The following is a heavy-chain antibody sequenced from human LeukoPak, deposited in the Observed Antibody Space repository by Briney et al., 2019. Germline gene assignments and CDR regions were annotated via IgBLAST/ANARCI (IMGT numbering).Heavy chain of an antibody. CDR1: GGSFSGYY. D-gene: IGHD2-15*01. CDR2: INHSGST. Sequence: SETLSLTCAVYGGSFSGYYWSWIRQPPGKGLEWIGEINHSGSTNYNPFLKSRVTISVDTSKNQFSLKLSSVTAADTAVYYCASRSGGLSSWFDPWGQGTLVTVSS. J-gene: IGHJ5*02. V-gene: IGHV4-34*01. CDR3: ASRSGGLSSWFDP.